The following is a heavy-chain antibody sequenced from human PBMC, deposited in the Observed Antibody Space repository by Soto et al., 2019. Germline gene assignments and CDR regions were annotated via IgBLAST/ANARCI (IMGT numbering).Heavy chain of an antibody. CDR2: ISYSGST. CDR3: ARGGPTGGSYKYNWFDP. D-gene: IGHD2-15*01. Sequence: PSETLSLTCTVSGGSIRSGDFYWSWIRQPPGRGLEWIEYISYSGSTYYNTSLKSRVTISVDTSKNQFSLKLNSVTAADTAVYYCARGGPTGGSYKYNWFDPWGQGTLVTVSS. CDR1: GGSIRSGDFY. V-gene: IGHV4-30-4*01. J-gene: IGHJ5*02.